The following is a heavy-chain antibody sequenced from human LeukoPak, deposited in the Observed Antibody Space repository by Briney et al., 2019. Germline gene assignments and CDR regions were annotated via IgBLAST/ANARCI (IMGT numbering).Heavy chain of an antibody. CDR2: IYYSGST. CDR1: GGSLSSHC. CDR3: ASPLPRDWYFDL. Sequence: PSETLSLTCTVSGGSLSSHCWSWIRQPPGKGLEWIGYIYYSGSTNYNPSLKSRVTISVDTSKNQFSLQLSSVTAADTAVYYCASPLPRDWYFDLWGRGTLVTVSS. V-gene: IGHV4-59*11. J-gene: IGHJ2*01.